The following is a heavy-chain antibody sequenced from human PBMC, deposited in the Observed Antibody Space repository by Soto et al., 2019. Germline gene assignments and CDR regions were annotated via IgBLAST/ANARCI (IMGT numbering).Heavy chain of an antibody. D-gene: IGHD2-2*01. CDR3: ARVPDR. V-gene: IGHV4-39*01. J-gene: IGHJ5*02. Sequence: PSETLSLTCTVSGGSISSSSYYWGWIRQPPGKGLEWIGSLFYSGSTYYNQSLKGRLTISVDTSKNQFSLKLSSVTAADTAVYYCARVPDRWGQGTLVTVSS. CDR1: GGSISSSSYY. CDR2: LFYSGST.